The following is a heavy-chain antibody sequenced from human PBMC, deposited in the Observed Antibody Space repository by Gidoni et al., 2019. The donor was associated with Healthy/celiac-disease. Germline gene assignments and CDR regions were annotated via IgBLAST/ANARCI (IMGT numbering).Heavy chain of an antibody. CDR1: GFTFSSYA. Sequence: QVQLVESGGGVVQPGRSLRLSCPASGFTFSSYAMHWVRPAPGQGLEWGAVISYDGSNKYYADSVKGRFTISRDNSKNTLYLQMNSLRAEDTAVYYCARDRGCCSSTSLDYWGQGTLVTVSS. V-gene: IGHV3-30-3*01. CDR2: ISYDGSNK. D-gene: IGHD2-2*01. CDR3: ARDRGCCSSTSLDY. J-gene: IGHJ4*02.